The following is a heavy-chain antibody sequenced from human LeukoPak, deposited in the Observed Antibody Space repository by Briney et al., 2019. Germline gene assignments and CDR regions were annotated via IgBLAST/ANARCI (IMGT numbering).Heavy chain of an antibody. CDR3: ARDQAGSGHYADY. J-gene: IGHJ4*02. CDR2: IRYDGINK. D-gene: IGHD3-10*01. CDR1: RFTFSSYG. Sequence: GGSLRLSCAASRFTFSSYGMHWVRQAPGKGLEWVAFIRYDGINKYYADSVKGRFTISRDNSKNTLYLQMNSLRAEDTAVYYCARDQAGSGHYADYWGQGTLVTVSS. V-gene: IGHV3-30*02.